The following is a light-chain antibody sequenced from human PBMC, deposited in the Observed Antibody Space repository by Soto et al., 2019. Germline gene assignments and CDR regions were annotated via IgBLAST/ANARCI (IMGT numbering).Light chain of an antibody. CDR3: QQTYNIPWT. CDR2: ATS. J-gene: IGKJ1*01. CDR1: QTISSY. V-gene: IGKV1-39*01. Sequence: DIRITDSPSSLSASVXXRXTXXXXASQTISSYLNWYQQRPGKAPKLLISATSTLQSGVPLRFSGSGSGTDFALTVSGLQPEDFATYYCQQTYNIPWTFGQGTKVDIK.